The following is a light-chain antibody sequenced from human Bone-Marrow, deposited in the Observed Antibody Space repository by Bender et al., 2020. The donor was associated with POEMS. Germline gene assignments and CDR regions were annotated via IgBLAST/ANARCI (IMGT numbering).Light chain of an antibody. V-gene: IGLV2-23*02. CDR1: SGDVGDDYNY. CDR3: YSYAGSFTWV. CDR2: EVT. J-gene: IGLJ3*02. Sequence: QSALTQPASVSGSPGQSITISCTGTSGDVGDDYNYVSWYQQYPGKAPKVIIHEVTKRPSGLSTRFSGSKSDNTASLRISGLQSEDEADYYCYSYAGSFTWVFGGGTKLTVL.